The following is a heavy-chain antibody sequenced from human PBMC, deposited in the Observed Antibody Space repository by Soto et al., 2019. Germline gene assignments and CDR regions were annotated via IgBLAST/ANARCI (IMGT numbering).Heavy chain of an antibody. CDR3: AASIFYYGMDV. CDR1: GYTFTNYW. J-gene: IGHJ6*02. Sequence: GESLKISCKGSGYTFTNYWMGWLRQMPGKGLEWMGIIYPGDSDTKYNPSFQGQVTVSADKSITTTYLRWTSLKASDTAIYYCAASIFYYGMDVWGQGTTVAVSS. V-gene: IGHV5-51*01. CDR2: IYPGDSDT.